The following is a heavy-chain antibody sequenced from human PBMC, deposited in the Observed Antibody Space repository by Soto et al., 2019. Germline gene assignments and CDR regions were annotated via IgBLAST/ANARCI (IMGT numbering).Heavy chain of an antibody. V-gene: IGHV4-59*11. CDR2: IYNSGGT. CDR1: GDSISSHY. D-gene: IGHD6-19*01. CDR3: ANNVAVAGFCLDP. Sequence: QVQLHESGPGLVKPSETLSLTCTVSGDSISSHYWSWIRQPPGKGLEWIGHIYNSGGTRYNPALRSRVTISVDTSKDQFSLKLRSVTAADTAVYYCANNVAVAGFCLDPWGQGSLVTVSS. J-gene: IGHJ5*02.